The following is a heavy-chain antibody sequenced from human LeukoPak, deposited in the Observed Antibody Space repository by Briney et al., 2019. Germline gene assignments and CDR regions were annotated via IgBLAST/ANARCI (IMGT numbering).Heavy chain of an antibody. D-gene: IGHD1-26*01. CDR3: ARDPRGKELDY. CDR2: IIPILGIA. Sequence: SVKVSCKASGGTFSSYAISWVRQAPGQGLEWMGRIIPILGIANYAQKFQGRVTITADKSTSTAYMELSSLRSEDTAVYYRARDPRGKELDYWGQGTLVTVSS. J-gene: IGHJ4*02. V-gene: IGHV1-69*04. CDR1: GGTFSSYA.